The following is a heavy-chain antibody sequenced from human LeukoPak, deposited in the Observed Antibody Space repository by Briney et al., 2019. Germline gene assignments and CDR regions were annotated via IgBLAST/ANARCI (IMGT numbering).Heavy chain of an antibody. CDR3: AKDQSGSYSGWFDP. Sequence: PGRSLRLSCAASGFTFSSYAMHWVRQAPGKGLEWVAVISYDGSNKYYADSVKGRFTISRDNSKNTLYLQMNSLRAEDTAVYYCAKDQSGSYSGWFDPWGQGTLVTVSS. CDR1: GFTFSSYA. J-gene: IGHJ5*02. CDR2: ISYDGSNK. D-gene: IGHD1-26*01. V-gene: IGHV3-30*04.